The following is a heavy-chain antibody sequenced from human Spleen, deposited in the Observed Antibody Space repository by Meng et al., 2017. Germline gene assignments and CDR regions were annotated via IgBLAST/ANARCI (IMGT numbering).Heavy chain of an antibody. CDR1: GCNLTELS. Sequence: VLWVKSGSEWKTPAAAVTVACQVSGCNLTELSMHWVRQAPGKGLEWMGGFDTEDGETIYAQKFQGRVTMTEDTSTDTAYMELSSLRSEDTAVYYCATDHPYSSGWYGYFQHWGQGTLVTVSS. CDR2: FDTEDGET. V-gene: IGHV1-24*01. D-gene: IGHD6-19*01. J-gene: IGHJ1*01. CDR3: ATDHPYSSGWYGYFQH.